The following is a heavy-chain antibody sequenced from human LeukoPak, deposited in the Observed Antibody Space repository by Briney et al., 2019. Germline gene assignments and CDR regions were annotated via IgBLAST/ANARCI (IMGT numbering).Heavy chain of an antibody. J-gene: IGHJ4*02. CDR2: IKQDGSEK. CDR1: GFTFSSYW. CDR3: ATDWAWGGFDH. V-gene: IGHV3-7*01. D-gene: IGHD3-16*01. Sequence: QPGGSLRLSCAASGFTFSSYWMSWVRKAPGEGKEWVANIKQDGSEKYYVDSVKGRFTISRDNAKNSLYLQMNSLRAEDTAVYYCATDWAWGGFDHWGQGALVTVSS.